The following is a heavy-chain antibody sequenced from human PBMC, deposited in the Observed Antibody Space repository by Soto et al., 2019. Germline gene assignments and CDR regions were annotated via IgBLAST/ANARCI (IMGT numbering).Heavy chain of an antibody. CDR2: IYSGGST. J-gene: IGHJ6*03. V-gene: IGHV3-53*04. D-gene: IGHD2-15*01. CDR1: GFTVSSNY. CDR3: ARAVVGRWYYYYYMDV. Sequence: GGSLRLSCAASGFTVSSNYMSWVRQAPAKGLEWVSVIYSGGSTYYADSVKGRFTISRHNSKNTLYLQMNSLRAEDTAVYYCARAVVGRWYYYYYMDVWGKGTSVTASS.